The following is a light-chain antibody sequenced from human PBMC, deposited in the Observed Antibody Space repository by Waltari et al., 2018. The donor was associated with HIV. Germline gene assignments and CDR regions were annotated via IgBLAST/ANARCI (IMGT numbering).Light chain of an antibody. J-gene: IGLJ2*01. CDR2: KVT. V-gene: IGLV2-8*01. Sequence: QSALTQPPSASGSPGQSVTISCTGTSSDVGGYNSVSWYQQHPGKAPQVIIYKVTNRPSGVPDRFSGSKSCNTASLTVSGLQVEDEADYYCSSYAGSNNVVFGGGTKLTVL. CDR3: SSYAGSNNVV. CDR1: SSDVGGYNS.